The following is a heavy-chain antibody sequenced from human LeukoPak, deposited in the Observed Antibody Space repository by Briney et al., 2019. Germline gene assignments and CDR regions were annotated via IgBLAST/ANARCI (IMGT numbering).Heavy chain of an antibody. CDR3: ARDPGWFGATDY. J-gene: IGHJ4*02. Sequence: SETLSLTCTVSGGSISSSSYYWGWIRQPPGKGLEWIGSIYYSGSTYYNPSLKSRVTISVDTSKNQFSLKLSSVTAADTAVYYCARDPGWFGATDYWGQGVLVTVSS. V-gene: IGHV4-39*02. CDR1: GGSISSSSYY. D-gene: IGHD3-10*01. CDR2: IYYSGST.